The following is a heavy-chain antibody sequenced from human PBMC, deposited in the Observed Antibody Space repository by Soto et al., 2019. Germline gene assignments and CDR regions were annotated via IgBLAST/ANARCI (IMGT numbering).Heavy chain of an antibody. CDR2: IRQDGGAQ. CDR3: VRGGHGSGSYLGSP. Sequence: GVSLRLSCVASGFTFTTYWMSWFRQAPGKGLEWVANIRQDGGAQYYVDCVKGRFTISRDNAKNSVYLQMDSLRVEDTDVYYCVRGGHGSGSYLGSPWSQGILVTVSS. CDR1: GFTFTTYW. V-gene: IGHV3-7*03. J-gene: IGHJ5*02. D-gene: IGHD3-10*01.